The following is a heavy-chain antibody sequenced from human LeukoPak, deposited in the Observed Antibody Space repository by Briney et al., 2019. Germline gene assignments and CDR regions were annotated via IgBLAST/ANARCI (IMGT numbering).Heavy chain of an antibody. CDR1: GGSFSGYY. V-gene: IGHV4-34*01. CDR3: ARGGSSSWYAYYFDY. Sequence: SETLSLTCAVYGGSFSGYYWSWTRQPPGRGLECIGEINHSGSTNYNPSLKSRVTISVDTSKNQFSLKLSSVTAADTAVYYCARGGSSSWYAYYFDYWGQGTLVTVSS. J-gene: IGHJ4*02. D-gene: IGHD6-13*01. CDR2: INHSGST.